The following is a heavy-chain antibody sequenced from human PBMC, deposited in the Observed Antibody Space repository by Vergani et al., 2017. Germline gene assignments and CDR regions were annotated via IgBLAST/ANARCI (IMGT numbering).Heavy chain of an antibody. V-gene: IGHV1-2*02. Sequence: QVQLVQSGAEVKKPGASVKVSCKASGYTFTGYYMHWVRQAPGQGLEWMGWINPNSGGTNYAQKFQGRVTMTRDTSISTAYMELSRLRSDDTAVYYCARGGVRVRERGPSYFDYWGQGTRVTVSS. CDR3: ARGGVRVRERGPSYFDY. J-gene: IGHJ4*02. CDR2: INPNSGGT. CDR1: GYTFTGYY. D-gene: IGHD3-10*01.